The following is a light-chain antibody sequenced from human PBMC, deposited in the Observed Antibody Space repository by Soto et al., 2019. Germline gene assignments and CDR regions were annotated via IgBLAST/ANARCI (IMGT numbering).Light chain of an antibody. CDR1: SSDVGSYNL. V-gene: IGLV2-23*02. CDR3: CSYAGSSSFV. Sequence: QFALTQPASVSGSHGQSITISCTGTSSDVGSYNLVSWYQQHPGKAPKLMIYEVSKRPSGVSNRFSGSKSGNTASLTISGLQAEDEADYYCCSYAGSSSFVFGTGTKVTVL. J-gene: IGLJ1*01. CDR2: EVS.